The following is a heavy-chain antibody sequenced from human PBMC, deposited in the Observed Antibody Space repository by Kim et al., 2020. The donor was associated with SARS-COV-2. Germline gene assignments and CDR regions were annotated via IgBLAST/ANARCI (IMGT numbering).Heavy chain of an antibody. J-gene: IGHJ4*02. D-gene: IGHD3-3*01. CDR3: ARAHYDFWSGYYIDY. Sequence: DSVKGRFPISRDNAKNTLYLQMNSLRAEDTAVYYCARAHYDFWSGYYIDYWGQGTLVTVSS. V-gene: IGHV3-74*01.